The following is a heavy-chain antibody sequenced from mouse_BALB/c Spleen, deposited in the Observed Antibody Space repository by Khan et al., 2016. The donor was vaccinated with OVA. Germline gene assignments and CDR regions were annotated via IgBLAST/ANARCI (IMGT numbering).Heavy chain of an antibody. Sequence: EVQVVESGGGLVQPGGSRKLSCVASGFTFSNFGMHWVRQAPEKGLEWVAYISGDSSTIYYTDTVKGRFTISRDNPKNTLFLQLTSLGSDDMAMYYCARSVFYGYYFDQWGQGTTLTVSS. CDR3: ARSVFYGYYFDQ. D-gene: IGHD1-1*01. V-gene: IGHV5-17*02. J-gene: IGHJ2*01. CDR1: GFTFSNFG. CDR2: ISGDSSTI.